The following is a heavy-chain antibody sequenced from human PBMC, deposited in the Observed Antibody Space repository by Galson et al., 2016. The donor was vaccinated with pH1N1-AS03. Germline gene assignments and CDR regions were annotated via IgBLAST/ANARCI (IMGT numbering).Heavy chain of an antibody. Sequence: SLRLSCAASEFSFSRFAMAWVRQAPGKGLEWVSSIIGSGENTWYAESAKGQFTISRDNSKNTLYLQLNSLRAEDTALYYCAKVSGYCSDATCYRFDRWGQGTLVTVSS. CDR2: IIGSGENT. CDR3: AKVSGYCSDATCYRFDR. D-gene: IGHD2-15*01. CDR1: EFSFSRFA. V-gene: IGHV3-23*01. J-gene: IGHJ4*02.